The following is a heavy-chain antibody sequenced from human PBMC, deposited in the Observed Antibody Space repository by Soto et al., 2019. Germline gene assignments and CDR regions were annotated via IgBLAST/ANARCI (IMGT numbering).Heavy chain of an antibody. V-gene: IGHV3-21*01. D-gene: IGHD2-15*01. Sequence: VGSLRLSCTFSGFTFSSYSMNCVRQAAGKGLEWVSSISSSSTYIYYTDSVKGRFTISRDNAKNSLYLQMNRLRAEDTAVYYCAREVVENATIEYWCQGALVTVSS. J-gene: IGHJ4*02. CDR2: ISSSSTYI. CDR3: AREVVENATIEY. CDR1: GFTFSSYS.